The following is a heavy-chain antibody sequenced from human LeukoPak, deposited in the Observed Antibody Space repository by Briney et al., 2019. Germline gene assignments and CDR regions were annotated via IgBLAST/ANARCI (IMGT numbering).Heavy chain of an antibody. D-gene: IGHD6-13*01. V-gene: IGHV3-30*02. CDR1: GFTFSSYG. Sequence: GGSLRLSCAASGFTFSSYGMHWVRRAPGKGLEWVAFIRYDGSNKYYADSVKGRFTISRDNSKNTLYLQMNSLRAEDTAVYYCAKFGRYSSSWFDYWGQGTLVTVSS. CDR3: AKFGRYSSSWFDY. J-gene: IGHJ4*02. CDR2: IRYDGSNK.